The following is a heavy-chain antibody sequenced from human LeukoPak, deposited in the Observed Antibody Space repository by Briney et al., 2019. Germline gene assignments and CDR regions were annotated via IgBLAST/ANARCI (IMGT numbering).Heavy chain of an antibody. CDR3: ARGYSSSSYYFDH. D-gene: IGHD6-6*01. CDR1: GGSISTYY. V-gene: IGHV4-59*01. J-gene: IGHJ4*02. Sequence: SETLSLTCTVSGGSISTYYWTWIRQPPGKGLEWIGYIYYSGATNYNPSLKSRVTISVDTSKNQFSLKLSSVTAADTALYYCARGYSSSSYYFDHWGPGILVTVSS. CDR2: IYYSGAT.